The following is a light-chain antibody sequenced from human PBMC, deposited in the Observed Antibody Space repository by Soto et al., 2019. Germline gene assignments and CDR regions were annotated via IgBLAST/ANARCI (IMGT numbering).Light chain of an antibody. V-gene: IGLV1-40*01. CDR1: SSNIGAGYE. J-gene: IGLJ3*02. Sequence: QSVLTQPPSVSGAPGQRVTISCTGSSSNIGAGYEVQWYQQLPGTAPKLLIYGNSNRPSGVPDRFSGSKSGTSASLAITGLQAEDEADYYCQSYDSSQSGSVFGGGTKLTVL. CDR3: QSYDSSQSGSV. CDR2: GNS.